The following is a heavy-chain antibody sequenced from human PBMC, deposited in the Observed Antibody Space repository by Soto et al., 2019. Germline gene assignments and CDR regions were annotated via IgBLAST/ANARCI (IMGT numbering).Heavy chain of an antibody. Sequence: QLQLLESGPGLVKPSETLSLTCTVSGGSISSSTYYWGWIRQPPGKGLEWIGSIYHSGSTFYNPSLRSRVTTSVDTSKNQFSLELSSVTAADTAVYYCGRHGVASGSGNSRSIYGMDVWGQGTTVTVSS. CDR3: GRHGVASGSGNSRSIYGMDV. V-gene: IGHV4-39*01. D-gene: IGHD3-10*01. J-gene: IGHJ6*02. CDR1: GGSISSSTYY. CDR2: IYHSGST.